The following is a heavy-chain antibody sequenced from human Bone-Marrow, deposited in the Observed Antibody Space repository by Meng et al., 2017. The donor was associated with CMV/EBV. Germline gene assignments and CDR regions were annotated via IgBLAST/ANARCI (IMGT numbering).Heavy chain of an antibody. CDR2: IWYDGSNK. CDR3: AEDPERRRVAGYGPLDI. Sequence: GESLKISCAASGFTFSSYGMHWVRQAPGKGLEWVAVIWYDGSNKYYADSVKGRFTISRDNSKSTLYMQMNSLRPEDTAVYYCAEDPERRRVAGYGPLDIWGQGTLVAVSS. D-gene: IGHD6-19*01. CDR1: GFTFSSYG. J-gene: IGHJ3*02. V-gene: IGHV3-33*03.